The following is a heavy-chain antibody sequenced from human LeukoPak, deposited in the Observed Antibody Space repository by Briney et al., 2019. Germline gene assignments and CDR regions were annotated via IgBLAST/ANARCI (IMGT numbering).Heavy chain of an antibody. CDR2: IKTESDGATT. Sequence: GGSLRLSCAASGVTFSNGWMSWVRQATRKGLEWVGQIKTESDGATTDYAAPVKGRFTISRDDSKNTLFLQMNSLKTEDTALYYCTWSGLKIESWGQGTLVTVSS. J-gene: IGHJ4*02. CDR3: TWSGLKIES. CDR1: GVTFSNGW. V-gene: IGHV3-15*01. D-gene: IGHD3-3*01.